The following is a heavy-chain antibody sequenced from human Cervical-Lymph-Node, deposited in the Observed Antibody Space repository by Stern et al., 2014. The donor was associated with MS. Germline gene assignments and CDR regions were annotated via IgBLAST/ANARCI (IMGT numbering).Heavy chain of an antibody. Sequence: VQLVESGGGVVQPGRSLRLSCAASGFTFSSSGMHWVRQAPGKGLEWLASIWTGGRNRYYADSVKGRFTISRDNSKNTLYLQMNSLRAEDTAVYYCAREGGNTAEYFQHWGQGTLVTVSS. CDR3: AREGGNTAEYFQH. CDR1: GFTFSSSG. V-gene: IGHV3-33*01. J-gene: IGHJ1*01. CDR2: IWTGGRNR. D-gene: IGHD4-23*01.